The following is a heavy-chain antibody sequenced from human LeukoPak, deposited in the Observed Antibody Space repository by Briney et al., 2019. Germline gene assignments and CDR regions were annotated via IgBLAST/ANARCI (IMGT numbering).Heavy chain of an antibody. CDR2: ISSSSSDI. CDR3: ARDKGDYFDY. J-gene: IGHJ4*02. V-gene: IGHV3-21*01. Sequence: PGGSLRLSCEASGFTFSGYEMNWVRQAPGKGLEWVSSISSSSSDIYYADSVKGRFTISRDNAKNSLYLQMNSLRAEDTAVYYCARDKGDYFDYWGQGTLVTVSS. CDR1: GFTFSGYE.